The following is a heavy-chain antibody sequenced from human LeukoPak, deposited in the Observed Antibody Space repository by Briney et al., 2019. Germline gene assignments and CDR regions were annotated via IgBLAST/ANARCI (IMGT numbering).Heavy chain of an antibody. CDR1: GGSISSYY. Sequence: SETLSLTCTVSGGSISSYYWSWIRQPPGKGLEWIGYIYYSGSTNYNPSLKSRVTISVDTSKNQFSLKLSSVTAADTAVYYCVRNLYDEDAFDIWGQGTMVTVSS. J-gene: IGHJ3*02. CDR3: VRNLYDEDAFDI. CDR2: IYYSGST. D-gene: IGHD3-22*01. V-gene: IGHV4-59*01.